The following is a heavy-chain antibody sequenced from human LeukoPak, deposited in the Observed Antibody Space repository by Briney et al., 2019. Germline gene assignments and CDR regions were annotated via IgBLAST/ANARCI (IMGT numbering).Heavy chain of an antibody. CDR2: ISGNGVNT. D-gene: IGHD2-2*01. CDR1: GFTFSSYA. V-gene: IGHV3-23*01. CDR3: AKPMCSSTSCYRYFDY. J-gene: IGHJ4*02. Sequence: GGSLRLSCAASGFTFSSYAMSWVRQAPGKGLEWVSGISGNGVNTYHADSVKGRFTISRDNSKNTLYLQMNSLRVEDTAVYYCAKPMCSSTSCYRYFDYWGQGSPVTVSS.